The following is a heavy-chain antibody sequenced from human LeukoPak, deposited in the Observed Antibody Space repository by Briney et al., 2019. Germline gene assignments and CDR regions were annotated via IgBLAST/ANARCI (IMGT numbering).Heavy chain of an antibody. Sequence: GGSLRLSCAASGFTFSSYGMHWVRQAPGKGLEWVAVISYDGSNKYYADSVKGRFTISRDNSKNTLYLQMNSLRAEDTAVYYCAKVGPMGAFDYWGQGTLVTVSS. D-gene: IGHD1-26*01. CDR3: AKVGPMGAFDY. J-gene: IGHJ4*02. CDR1: GFTFSSYG. CDR2: ISYDGSNK. V-gene: IGHV3-30*18.